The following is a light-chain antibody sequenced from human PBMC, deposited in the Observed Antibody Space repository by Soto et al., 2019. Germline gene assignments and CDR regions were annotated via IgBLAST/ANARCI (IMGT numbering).Light chain of an antibody. CDR2: AAS. CDR3: QQRRNWPLT. V-gene: IGKV1-39*01. CDR1: QSISSY. Sequence: DIQMTQSPSSLSASVGDRVTITFRASQSISSYLNWYQQKPGKAPKLLIYAASSLQSGVPSRFSGSGSGTDFTLTISSLEPEDFAVYYCQQRRNWPLTFGGGTKV. J-gene: IGKJ4*01.